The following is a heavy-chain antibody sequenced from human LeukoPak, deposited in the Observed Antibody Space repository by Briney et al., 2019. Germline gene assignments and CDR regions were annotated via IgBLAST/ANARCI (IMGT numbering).Heavy chain of an antibody. J-gene: IGHJ3*02. D-gene: IGHD3-10*01. V-gene: IGHV3-33*06. CDR2: IWYDGSNK. CDR1: GFTFSSYG. Sequence: GRSLRLSCAASGFTFSSYGMHWVRQAPGKGLEWVAVIWYDGSNKYYADSVKGRFTISRDNSNTTLYLQMNSLRAEDTAVYYCAKARGALGAFDIWGQGTMVTVSS. CDR3: AKARGALGAFDI.